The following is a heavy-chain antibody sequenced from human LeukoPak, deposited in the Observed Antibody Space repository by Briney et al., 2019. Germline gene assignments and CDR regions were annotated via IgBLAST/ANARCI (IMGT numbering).Heavy chain of an antibody. Sequence: KPSETLSLTCIVSGGSISSYYWSCIRQPPGKGLEGSGYIYYSGSTNYNRSLKSRVTISVDTSKNQCSLKLSSVTAAETAVYYCATGLLDGYTHPAAFDIWGQGTMVTVSS. J-gene: IGHJ3*02. D-gene: IGHD5-24*01. V-gene: IGHV4-59*01. CDR1: GGSISSYY. CDR3: ATGLLDGYTHPAAFDI. CDR2: IYYSGST.